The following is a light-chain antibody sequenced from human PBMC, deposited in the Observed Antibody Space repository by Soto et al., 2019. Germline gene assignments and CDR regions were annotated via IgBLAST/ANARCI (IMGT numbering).Light chain of an antibody. CDR3: QKYYSYPQT. J-gene: IGKJ1*01. V-gene: IGKV1-8*01. CDR1: QGISSY. CDR2: AAS. Sequence: AIRMTQSPSSFSASTGDRVTITCRASQGISSYLAWYQQKPGKAPELLIYAASTLQSGVPSRFSGSGSGTDLSLTISCLQSEEFATYYCQKYYSYPQTFGQGTKVKIK.